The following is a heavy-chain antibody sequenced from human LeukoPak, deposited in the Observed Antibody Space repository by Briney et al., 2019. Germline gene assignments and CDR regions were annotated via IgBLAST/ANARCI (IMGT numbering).Heavy chain of an antibody. D-gene: IGHD2-2*01. Sequence: PGGSLRLSCAASGNYWMHWVRQAPGKGLVWVSHVNSDGSWTSHADSVKGRFTISKDNAKNTVYLQMNNLRTEDTAVYYCVSFYEINWGRGTLVTVSS. CDR2: VNSDGSWT. CDR1: GNYW. CDR3: VSFYEIN. J-gene: IGHJ4*02. V-gene: IGHV3-74*01.